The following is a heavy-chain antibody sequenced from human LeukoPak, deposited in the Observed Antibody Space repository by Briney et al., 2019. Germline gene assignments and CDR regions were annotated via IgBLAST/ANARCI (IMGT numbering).Heavy chain of an antibody. D-gene: IGHD2-15*01. J-gene: IGHJ4*02. Sequence: PGGSLRLSCAASGFTVSSNYMSWVRQAPGKGLEWASVIYSGGSTYYADSVKGRFTISRDNSKNTLYLQMSSLRAEDTAVYYCARWVVVVKYFDYWGQGTLVTVSS. CDR3: ARWVVVVKYFDY. V-gene: IGHV3-66*02. CDR2: IYSGGST. CDR1: GFTVSSNY.